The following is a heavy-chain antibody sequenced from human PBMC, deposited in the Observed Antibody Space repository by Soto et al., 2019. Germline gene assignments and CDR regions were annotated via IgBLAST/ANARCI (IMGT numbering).Heavy chain of an antibody. D-gene: IGHD6-13*01. J-gene: IGHJ5*02. V-gene: IGHV4-34*01. CDR2: INRSGST. CDR3: ARGGDLSSCCYGRNWFDH. CDR1: GGSFSGYY. Sequence: SETLSLTCAVYGGSFSGYYWSWIRQPPGKGLEWIGEINRSGSTNYNPSLKSRVTISVDTSKNQFSLKLSSVTAADTAVYYCARGGDLSSCCYGRNWFDHWGQGTLVTVSS.